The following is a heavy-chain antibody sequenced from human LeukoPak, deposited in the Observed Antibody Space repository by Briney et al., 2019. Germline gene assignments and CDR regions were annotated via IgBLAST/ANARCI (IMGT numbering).Heavy chain of an antibody. D-gene: IGHD6-19*01. CDR1: GFNFITAA. Sequence: GGSLRLSCAASGFNFITAAMTWVRQAPGKGLEWVSLIGSSGGSTYYADSVKGRLTISRDSSENTLYLQMNSLRVEDTAIYYCAKVLRVVAVAGTFEAFDYWGQGTLVTVSS. V-gene: IGHV3-23*01. CDR2: IGSSGGST. J-gene: IGHJ4*02. CDR3: AKVLRVVAVAGTFEAFDY.